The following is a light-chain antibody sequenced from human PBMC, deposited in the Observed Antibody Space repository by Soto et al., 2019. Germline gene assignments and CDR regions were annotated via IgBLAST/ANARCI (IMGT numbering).Light chain of an antibody. CDR3: CSYAGSSTYV. CDR2: EVS. J-gene: IGLJ1*01. CDR1: SSGVGSYNL. Sequence: QSVLTQPASVSGSPGQSITISCTGISSGVGSYNLVSWYQQHPGKAPKLMIYEVSKRPSGVSNRFSGSKSGITASLTISGLQAEDEADYYCCSYAGSSTYVFGTGTKVTVL. V-gene: IGLV2-23*02.